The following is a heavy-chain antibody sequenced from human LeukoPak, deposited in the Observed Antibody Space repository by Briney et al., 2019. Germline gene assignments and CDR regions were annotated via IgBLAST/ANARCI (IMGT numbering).Heavy chain of an antibody. CDR3: ARGARLGDSSSFPEGI. D-gene: IGHD3-16*01. V-gene: IGHV1-69*13. CDR2: IIPIFGTA. CDR1: GGTFSSYA. Sequence: SVKVSCKASGGTFSSYAISWVRQAPGQGLEWMGGIIPIFGTANYAQKCQGRVTITADESTSTAYIELSSLRSEDTAVYYCARGARLGDSSSFPEGIWGQGTMVTVSS. J-gene: IGHJ3*02.